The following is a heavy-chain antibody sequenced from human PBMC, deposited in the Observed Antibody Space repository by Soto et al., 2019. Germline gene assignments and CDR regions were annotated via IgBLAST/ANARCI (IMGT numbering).Heavy chain of an antibody. J-gene: IGHJ4*02. CDR2: IYHSGST. Sequence: PSETLSLTCAVSGGSISSSNCWSWVRQPPGKGLEWIGEIYHSGSTNFNPSLKSRVTISVDKSKNQFSLKLNSVTAADTAVYYCASQTYYYDSSGYSCDYWGQGTLVTVS. D-gene: IGHD3-22*01. V-gene: IGHV4-4*02. CDR3: ASQTYYYDSSGYSCDY. CDR1: GGSISSSNC.